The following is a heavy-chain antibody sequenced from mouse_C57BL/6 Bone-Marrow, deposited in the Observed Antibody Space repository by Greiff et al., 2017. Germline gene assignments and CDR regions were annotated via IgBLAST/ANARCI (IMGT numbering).Heavy chain of an antibody. V-gene: IGHV1-81*01. D-gene: IGHD1-1*01. Sequence: QVHVKQSGAELARPGASVKLSCKASGYTFTSYGISWVKQRTGKGLEWIGEIYPRSGNTYYNEKFKGKDTLTADKSSSTAYMELRSLTSEDSAVYFCARSDYYGKGFDYWGQGTTLTVSS. CDR2: IYPRSGNT. CDR1: GYTFTSYG. CDR3: ARSDYYGKGFDY. J-gene: IGHJ2*01.